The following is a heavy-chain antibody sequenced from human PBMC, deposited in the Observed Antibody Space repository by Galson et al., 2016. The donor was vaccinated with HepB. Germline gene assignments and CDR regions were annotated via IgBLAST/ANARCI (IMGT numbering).Heavy chain of an antibody. Sequence: ETLSLTCAVYGGSFSGYYWSWIRQPPGKGLEWIGEVNHGGSANFNPPLKTRVTISVDTSKNQFSLKLSSVTAADTAVYYCAREPRGYSYGYYFDYWGQGTLVTVSS. CDR3: AREPRGYSYGYYFDY. V-gene: IGHV4-34*01. CDR1: GGSFSGYY. J-gene: IGHJ4*02. D-gene: IGHD5-18*01. CDR2: VNHGGSA.